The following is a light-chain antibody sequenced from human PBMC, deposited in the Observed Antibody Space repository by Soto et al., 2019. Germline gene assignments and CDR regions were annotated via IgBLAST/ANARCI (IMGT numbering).Light chain of an antibody. CDR2: GAS. CDR1: QSVRSKY. Sequence: ESMLTQSPATLSLSPGERATLSCRASQSVRSKYSTWHQQKPGQAPRLLIHGASLRATGLPARFSGSGCGTDFALTISSMKPEADAVYYCQHFRDSPPAFTLGEGTKLEI. J-gene: IGKJ2*01. V-gene: IGKV3-20*01. CDR3: QHFRDSPPAFT.